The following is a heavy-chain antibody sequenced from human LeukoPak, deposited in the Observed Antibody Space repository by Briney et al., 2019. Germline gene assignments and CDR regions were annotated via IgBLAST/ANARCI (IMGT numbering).Heavy chain of an antibody. D-gene: IGHD3-3*01. CDR1: GGSISSGDYY. CDR2: IYYSGSI. J-gene: IGHJ5*02. Sequence: PSQTLSLTCTVSGGSISSGDYYWSWIRQPPGKGLEWIGYIYYSGSIYYNPSLKSRVTISVDTSKNQFSLKLSSVTAADTAVYYCARGGFDFWSGYRNWFDPWGQGTLVTVSS. V-gene: IGHV4-30-4*01. CDR3: ARGGFDFWSGYRNWFDP.